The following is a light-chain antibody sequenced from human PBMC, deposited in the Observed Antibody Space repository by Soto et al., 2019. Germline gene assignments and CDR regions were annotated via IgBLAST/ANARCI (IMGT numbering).Light chain of an antibody. CDR1: QTINYSY. CDR3: QQYGASPFP. V-gene: IGKV3-20*01. CDR2: GAS. Sequence: EIVLTQSPGTLSLSPGERATLSCRASQTINYSYLAWYQQKPGQAPRLLIYGASSRATGIPDRFSGRGSGTDFTLTISRLEPEDCAVYYCQQYGASPFPFGTGTKVDIK. J-gene: IGKJ3*01.